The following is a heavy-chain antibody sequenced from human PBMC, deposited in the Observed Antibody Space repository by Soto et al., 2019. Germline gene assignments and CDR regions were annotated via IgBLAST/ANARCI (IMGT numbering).Heavy chain of an antibody. CDR1: GFTFSSYG. J-gene: IGHJ4*02. Sequence: GGSLRLSCAASGFTFSSYGMHWVRQAPGKGLEWVAVISYDGSNKYYADSVKGRFTISRDNSKNTLYLQMNSLRAEDTAVYYCARRGGAVSGSGSYGSAPFDYWGQGTLVTVSS. V-gene: IGHV3-30*03. CDR2: ISYDGSNK. CDR3: ARRGGAVSGSGSYGSAPFDY. D-gene: IGHD3-10*01.